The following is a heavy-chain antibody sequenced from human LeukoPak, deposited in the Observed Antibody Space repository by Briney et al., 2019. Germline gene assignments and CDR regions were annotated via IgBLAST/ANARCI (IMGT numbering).Heavy chain of an antibody. J-gene: IGHJ6*02. Sequence: TGGSLRLSCAASGFTFSSHSMNWVRQAPGKGLEWVSYVSGSSSTIYYADSVKGRFAISRDNAKTSLYLQMNSLRDEDTAVYYCARGYCSGGTCSYGMDVWGQGTTVTISS. D-gene: IGHD2-15*01. V-gene: IGHV3-48*02. CDR1: GFTFSSHS. CDR3: ARGYCSGGTCSYGMDV. CDR2: VSGSSSTI.